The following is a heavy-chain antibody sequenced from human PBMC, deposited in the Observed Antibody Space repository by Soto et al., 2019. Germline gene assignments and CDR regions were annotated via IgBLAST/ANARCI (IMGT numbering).Heavy chain of an antibody. CDR2: IYWDDDK. J-gene: IGHJ6*02. V-gene: IGHV2-5*02. CDR1: GLSLSTTGVG. CDR3: VQSRCGGDCLQSYSSHSYYGLDV. D-gene: IGHD2-21*02. Sequence: QITLKESGPTLVKPTQTLTLTCTFSGLSLSTTGVGVGWIRQPPGKALEWLALIYWDDDKRYSPSLKSRLTHTTDTSKNHVVLTMTNMDPVDTATYYCVQSRCGGDCLQSYSSHSYYGLDVWGQGTTVTVSS.